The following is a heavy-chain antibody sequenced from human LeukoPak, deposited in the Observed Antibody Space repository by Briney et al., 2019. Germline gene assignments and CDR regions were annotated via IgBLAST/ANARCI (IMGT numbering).Heavy chain of an antibody. V-gene: IGHV4-59*08. CDR3: ARHDGGRGGLFDY. CDR1: GGSISSLY. CDR2: IYSSGTT. D-gene: IGHD3-16*01. J-gene: IGHJ4*02. Sequence: SETLSLTCTVSGGSISSLYWSWTRQPPGKTLEWIGYIYSSGTTNYNPSLNSRVTISVDTSKNQISLRLTSVSAADTAVYYCARHDGGRGGLFDYWGQGTLVTVSS.